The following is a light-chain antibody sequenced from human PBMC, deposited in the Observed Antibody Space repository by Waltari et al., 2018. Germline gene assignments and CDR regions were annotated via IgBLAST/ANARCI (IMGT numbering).Light chain of an antibody. CDR1: QNIGPW. CDR2: DAS. V-gene: IGKV1-5*01. CDR3: HQHKTHWS. J-gene: IGKJ1*01. Sequence: DIQMTQSPSTLSASVGDRVTITCRASQNIGPWVAWSQLKPGKAPKLLIYDASSLESGVPLRFSGSGSGTEFTLTISSLQPDDFATYYCHQHKTHWSFGQGTKVEIK.